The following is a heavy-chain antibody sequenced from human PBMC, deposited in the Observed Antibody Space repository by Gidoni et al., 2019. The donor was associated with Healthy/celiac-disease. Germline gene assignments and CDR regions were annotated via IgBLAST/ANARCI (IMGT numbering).Heavy chain of an antibody. V-gene: IGHV2-70*15. CDR1: GFSLSTSGMC. CDR3: ARMHHTAMVGHYYYYGMDV. J-gene: IGHJ6*02. Sequence: QVTLRESGPALVKPTQTLTLTCPFSGFSLSTSGMCVSWIRQPPGKALEWLARIDWGDDKYYSTSLKTRLTISKDTSKNQVVLTMTNMDPVDTATYYCARMHHTAMVGHYYYYGMDVWGQGTTVTVSS. CDR2: IDWGDDK. D-gene: IGHD5-18*01.